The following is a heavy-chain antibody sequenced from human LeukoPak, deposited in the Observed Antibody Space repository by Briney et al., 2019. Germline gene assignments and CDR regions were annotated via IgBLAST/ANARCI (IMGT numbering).Heavy chain of an antibody. CDR3: AETLGFWGRTSCYWDAFDV. V-gene: IGHV4-4*07. CDR2: IHTSGTT. J-gene: IGHJ3*01. CDR1: GDSISSSF. D-gene: IGHD2-2*01. Sequence: SETLSLTCSLSGDSISSSFWSWIRQPAGKGLEWIGRIHTSGTTNYNPSLKSRLTMSVDTSKSEISLKLTSVTAADTAVYYCAETLGFWGRTSCYWDAFDVWGQGRRVTVSS.